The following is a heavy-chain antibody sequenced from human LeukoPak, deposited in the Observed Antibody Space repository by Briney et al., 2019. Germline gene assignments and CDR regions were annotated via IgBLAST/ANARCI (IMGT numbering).Heavy chain of an antibody. Sequence: GGTLRLSCAASGFTFSSYGMSWVRQAPGKGLEWVSAISGSGGSTYYADSVKGRFTISRDNSKNTRYLQMNSLRAEDTAVYYCAKSMVRGIIILDFDYWGQGTLVTVSS. V-gene: IGHV3-23*01. J-gene: IGHJ4*02. CDR2: ISGSGGST. CDR1: GFTFSSYG. CDR3: AKSMVRGIIILDFDY. D-gene: IGHD3-10*01.